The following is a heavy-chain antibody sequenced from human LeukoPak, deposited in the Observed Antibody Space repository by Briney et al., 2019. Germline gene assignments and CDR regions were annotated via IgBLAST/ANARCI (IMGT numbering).Heavy chain of an antibody. Sequence: ASVKVSCKASGYTFSSHGISWVRQAPAQGLEWMGWISTYNGNTNYAQKLQGRVSMTTDTSTSTAYMDLRSLRSDDTAVYYCARSGRGSYYYFDLWGQGTLVTVSS. J-gene: IGHJ4*02. CDR2: ISTYNGNT. D-gene: IGHD1-26*01. V-gene: IGHV1-18*01. CDR1: GYTFSSHG. CDR3: ARSGRGSYYYFDL.